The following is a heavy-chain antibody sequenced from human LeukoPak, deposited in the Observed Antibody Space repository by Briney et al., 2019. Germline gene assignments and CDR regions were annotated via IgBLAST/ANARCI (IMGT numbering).Heavy chain of an antibody. V-gene: IGHV3-23*01. J-gene: IGHJ4*02. CDR1: GFTFSSYA. CDR2: ISGSGGST. Sequence: GGSLRLSCAASGFTFSSYAMSWVRQAPGKGPEWVSAISGSGGSTYYADSVKGRFTISRDNSKNTLFLQMNSLRAEDTAVYYCATYVWGSYRLTLSPNFDYWGQGTLVTVSS. CDR3: ATYVWGSYRLTLSPNFDY. D-gene: IGHD3-16*02.